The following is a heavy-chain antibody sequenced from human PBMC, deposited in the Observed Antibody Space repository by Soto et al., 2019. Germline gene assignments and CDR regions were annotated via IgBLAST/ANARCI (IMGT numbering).Heavy chain of an antibody. CDR2: ISPSVSP. J-gene: IGHJ1*01. V-gene: IGHV4-30-2*06. CDR3: AGGVSA. CDR1: CGSVNSGVYT. D-gene: IGHD3-16*01. Sequence: SETLYLTCSVSCGSVNSGVYTWSWIRQSPGKGLEWIGFISPSVSPVYKLTLKWRATISVDRSHNHISLELSSLTVADPAVYYCAGGVSAWG.